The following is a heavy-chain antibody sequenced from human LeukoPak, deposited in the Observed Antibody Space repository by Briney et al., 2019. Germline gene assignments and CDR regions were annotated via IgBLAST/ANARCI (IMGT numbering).Heavy chain of an antibody. J-gene: IGHJ4*02. V-gene: IGHV3-7*01. CDR2: IKQDGSEK. D-gene: IGHD2-2*01. CDR3: AKSYIVVVPAAIWGIDY. CDR1: GFTFSSYW. Sequence: GGSLRLSCAASGFTFSSYWMNWVRQAPGKRLEWVANIKQDGSEKYYVDTVRGRFTISRDNANNSLFLQMNSLRAEDTAVYYCAKSYIVVVPAAIWGIDYWGQGTLVTVSS.